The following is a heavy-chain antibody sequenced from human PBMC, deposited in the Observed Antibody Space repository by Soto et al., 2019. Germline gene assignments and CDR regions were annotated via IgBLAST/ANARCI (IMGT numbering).Heavy chain of an antibody. CDR3: ARAAAGPVGDAFDI. CDR2: IWYDGSNK. D-gene: IGHD6-13*01. J-gene: IGHJ3*02. V-gene: IGHV3-33*01. Sequence: GGSLRLSCAASGFTFSSYGMHWVRQAPGKGLEWVAVIWYDGSNKYYADSVKGRFTISRDNSKNTLYLQMNSLRAEDTAVYYCARAAAGPVGDAFDIWGQGTMITVSS. CDR1: GFTFSSYG.